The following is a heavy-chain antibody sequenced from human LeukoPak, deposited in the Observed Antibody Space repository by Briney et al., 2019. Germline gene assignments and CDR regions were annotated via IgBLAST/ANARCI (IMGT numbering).Heavy chain of an antibody. CDR1: GFTFSSYS. V-gene: IGHV3-21*01. Sequence: GGSLRLSCAASGFTFSSYSMNWVRQAPGKGLEWVSSISSSSSYIYYADSVKGRFTISRENAENSLYLQMNSTRAEDTAVYYRARAKGIAARLYYYHYMDVWGKGTTVTVSS. CDR3: ARAKGIAARLYYYHYMDV. CDR2: ISSSSSYI. D-gene: IGHD6-6*01. J-gene: IGHJ6*03.